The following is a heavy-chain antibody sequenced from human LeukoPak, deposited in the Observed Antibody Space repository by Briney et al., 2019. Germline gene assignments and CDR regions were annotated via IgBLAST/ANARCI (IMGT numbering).Heavy chain of an antibody. CDR3: ARDGHWVGQGSYADY. V-gene: IGHV3-48*03. Sequence: PGGSLRLSCAASGFTFSSYEMNWVRQAPGKGLEWVSYISSSGSTIYYADSVKGRFTISRDNAKNSLYLQMNSLRAEDTAVYYCARDGHWVGQGSYADYWGQGTLSPSPQ. CDR2: ISSSGSTI. J-gene: IGHJ4*02. CDR1: GFTFSSYE. D-gene: IGHD1-26*01.